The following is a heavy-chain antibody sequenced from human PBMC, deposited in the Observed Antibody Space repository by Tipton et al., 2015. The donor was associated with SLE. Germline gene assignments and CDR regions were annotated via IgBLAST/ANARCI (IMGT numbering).Heavy chain of an antibody. CDR1: GGSFSGYY. J-gene: IGHJ4*02. V-gene: IGHV4-34*01. Sequence: TLSLTCAVYGGSFSGYYWSWIRQPPGKGLEWIGEINHSGSPNYNPSLKSRVTISVDTSKNQFSLKLSSVTAADTAVYYCARSTVTTYDYWGQGTLVTVSS. CDR2: INHSGSP. CDR3: ARSTVTTYDY. D-gene: IGHD4-17*01.